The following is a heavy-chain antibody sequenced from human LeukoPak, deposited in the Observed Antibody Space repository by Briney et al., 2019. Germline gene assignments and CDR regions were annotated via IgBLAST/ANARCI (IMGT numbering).Heavy chain of an antibody. D-gene: IGHD2-2*01. CDR2: ISYHGSNK. CDR1: EVTFSSYA. Sequence: PGTSLRLSCAASEVTFSSYAMHWVRHAPRKGLEWVAFISYHGSNKYYEDSVKGRFTISRDNSKNTLFLKMNSLRAEDMDVYYSAKNTHAYAVIFDYWGQGTLVTVSS. V-gene: IGHV3-30*18. J-gene: IGHJ4*02. CDR3: AKNTHAYAVIFDY.